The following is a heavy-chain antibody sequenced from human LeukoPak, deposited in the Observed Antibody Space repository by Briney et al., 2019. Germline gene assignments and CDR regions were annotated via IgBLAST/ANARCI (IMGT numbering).Heavy chain of an antibody. J-gene: IGHJ6*03. Sequence: SQTLSLTCTVSGGSISSGSYYWSWIRQPGGKGLEWIGRIYTSGSTNYNPSLKSRVTISVDTSKNQFSLKLSSVTGADTAVYYCARRPYYYGSGSYYYYYMEVWGKGTTVTVSS. CDR2: IYTSGST. V-gene: IGHV4-61*02. CDR1: GGSISSGSYY. CDR3: ARRPYYYGSGSYYYYYMEV. D-gene: IGHD3-10*01.